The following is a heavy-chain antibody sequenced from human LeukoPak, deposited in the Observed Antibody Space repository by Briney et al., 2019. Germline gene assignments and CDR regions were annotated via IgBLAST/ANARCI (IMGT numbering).Heavy chain of an antibody. V-gene: IGHV4-59*01. CDR2: IYYSGST. CDR1: GGSISSYY. CDR3: ATRGYSYALDAFDI. Sequence: SETLSLTCTVSGGSISSYYWSWVRQPPGKGLEWIGYIYYSGSTNYNPSLKSRVTISVDTSKNQCSLKLSSVTAADTAVYYCATRGYSYALDAFDIWGQGTMVTVSS. D-gene: IGHD5-18*01. J-gene: IGHJ3*02.